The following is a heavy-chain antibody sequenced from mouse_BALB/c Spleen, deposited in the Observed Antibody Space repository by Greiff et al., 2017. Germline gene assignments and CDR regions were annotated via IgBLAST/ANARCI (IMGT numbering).Heavy chain of an antibody. Sequence: EVKLMESGGGLVQPGGSWKLSCAASGFTFSSFGMHWVRQAPEKGLEWVAYISSGSSTIYYADTVKGRFTISRDNPKNTLFLQMTSLRSEDTAMYYCARRRGYGSSPYAMDYWGQGTSVTVSS. V-gene: IGHV5-17*02. D-gene: IGHD1-1*01. CDR2: ISSGSSTI. CDR1: GFTFSSFG. CDR3: ARRRGYGSSPYAMDY. J-gene: IGHJ4*01.